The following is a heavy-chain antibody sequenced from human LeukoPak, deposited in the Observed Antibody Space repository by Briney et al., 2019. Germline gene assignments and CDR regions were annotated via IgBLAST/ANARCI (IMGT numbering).Heavy chain of an antibody. CDR2: INHSGST. J-gene: IGHJ3*02. V-gene: IGHV4-34*01. CDR3: ARDLVTVTKGFDI. Sequence: PSETLSLTCAVYGESFSGYYWSWIRQPPGKGLEWIGEINHSGSTNYNPSLKSRVTISIDTSKNQFSLKLSSVTAADTAVYYCARDLVTVTKGFDIWGQGTMVSVSS. D-gene: IGHD4-17*01. CDR1: GESFSGYY.